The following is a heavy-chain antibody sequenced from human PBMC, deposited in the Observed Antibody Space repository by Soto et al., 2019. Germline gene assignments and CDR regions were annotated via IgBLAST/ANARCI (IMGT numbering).Heavy chain of an antibody. CDR1: AYTFTNYG. CDR3: ARDRRKQLWVEGLNAMGV. Sequence: QVQLVQSGPEVRKPGASVKVSCKASAYTFTNYGISWVRQAPGQGLEWMGWISGVNGQTNYAQKFRGRVTITTDTSTSTAYVELRSLRSGDTAMYYCARDRRKQLWVEGLNAMGVWGHGTTVTVSS. V-gene: IGHV1-18*01. CDR2: ISGVNGQT. D-gene: IGHD5-18*01. J-gene: IGHJ6*02.